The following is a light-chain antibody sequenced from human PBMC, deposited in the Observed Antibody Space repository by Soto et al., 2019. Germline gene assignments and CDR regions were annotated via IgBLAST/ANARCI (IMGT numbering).Light chain of an antibody. CDR1: SSDVGDYNY. J-gene: IGLJ1*01. V-gene: IGLV2-11*01. Sequence: QSALTQPRSVSGSPGQSVTISCTGTSSDVGDYNYVSWYQQHPGKAPKLMIYDVSKRPSGVPDRFSGSKSGNTASLTISGLQSDDEADYYCCSYAGSYSYVFGPGTKLTVL. CDR3: CSYAGSYSYV. CDR2: DVS.